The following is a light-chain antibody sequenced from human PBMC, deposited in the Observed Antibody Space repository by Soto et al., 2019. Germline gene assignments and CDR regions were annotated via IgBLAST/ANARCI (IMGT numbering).Light chain of an antibody. CDR1: QSVTSNY. Sequence: EVVMTQSPATLSVSPGEGATLSCWASQSVTSNYLAWYQQKPCKAPRLRIHGISNRATGVPDRCSGSGSGTDFTLTISRLEHEDFEVYHWQQYTAWPLTFGQGTKVDIK. V-gene: IGKV3-20*01. J-gene: IGKJ1*01. CDR2: GIS. CDR3: QQYTAWPLT.